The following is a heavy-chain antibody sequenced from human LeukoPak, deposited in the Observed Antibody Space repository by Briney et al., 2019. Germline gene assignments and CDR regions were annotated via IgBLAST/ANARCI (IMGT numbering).Heavy chain of an antibody. V-gene: IGHV4-59*01. CDR3: ARDSMTTVLYGMDV. Sequence: SETLSLTCAVYGGSFSGYYWSWIRQPPGKGLEWIGYIYYSGSTNYNPSLKSRVTISVDTSKNQFSLKLSSVTAADTAVYYCARDSMTTVLYGMDVWGQGTTVTVSS. CDR2: IYYSGST. D-gene: IGHD4-17*01. J-gene: IGHJ6*02. CDR1: GGSFSGYY.